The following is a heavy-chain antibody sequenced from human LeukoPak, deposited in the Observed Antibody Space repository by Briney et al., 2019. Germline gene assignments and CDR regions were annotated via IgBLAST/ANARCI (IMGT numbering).Heavy chain of an antibody. D-gene: IGHD6-13*01. J-gene: IGHJ5*02. CDR1: GFTFDDYA. CDR3: AKGSSSWYVGWFDP. CDR2: ISWNSGSI. V-gene: IGHV3-9*01. Sequence: PGRSLRLSCAASGFTFDDYAMHWVRQAPGKGLEWVSGISWNSGSIGYADSVKGRFTISRDNAKNSLYLQMNGLRAEDTALYYCAKGSSSWYVGWFDPWGQGTLVTVSS.